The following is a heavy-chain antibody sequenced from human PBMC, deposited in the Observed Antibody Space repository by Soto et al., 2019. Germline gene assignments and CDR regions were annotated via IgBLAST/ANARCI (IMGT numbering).Heavy chain of an antibody. J-gene: IGHJ4*02. Sequence: ASVKVSCKASGYTFTGYYMHWVRQAPGQGLEWMGWINPNSGGTNYAQKFQGRVTMTRDTSISTAYMELSRLRSDDTAVYYCAILEIVVVPRGDYWGQGTLVTVSS. CDR1: GYTFTGYY. CDR3: AILEIVVVPRGDY. D-gene: IGHD3-22*01. CDR2: INPNSGGT. V-gene: IGHV1-2*02.